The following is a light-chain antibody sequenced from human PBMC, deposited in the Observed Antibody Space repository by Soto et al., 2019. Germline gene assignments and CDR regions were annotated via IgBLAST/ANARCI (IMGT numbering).Light chain of an antibody. CDR2: DAT. Sequence: EAVLTQSPATLSLSPRERATLSCRASQSVDYYLAWYQQKPGQAPRLLIYDATKRATGIPARFSGSGSGTDFNRTISTLEAEDFAVYYCQQRSNWPALIFGGGTKVELK. CDR3: QQRSNWPALI. V-gene: IGKV3-11*01. J-gene: IGKJ4*01. CDR1: QSVDYY.